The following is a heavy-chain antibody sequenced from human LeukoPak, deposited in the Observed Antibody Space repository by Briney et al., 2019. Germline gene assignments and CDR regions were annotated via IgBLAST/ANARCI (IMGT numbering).Heavy chain of an antibody. D-gene: IGHD3-16*02. CDR2: IYYVGNT. V-gene: IGHV4-31*03. Sequence: SQTLSLTCTVSGGSISSGGNYWSWLRQLPGKGLEWVGYIYYVGNTNYNPSLKSRLSMSVDTSNNQFSLRLTPVTAADTAVYYCARVEVIGSTRYFDYWGQGAMVSVSS. CDR1: GGSISSGGNY. CDR3: ARVEVIGSTRYFDY. J-gene: IGHJ4*02.